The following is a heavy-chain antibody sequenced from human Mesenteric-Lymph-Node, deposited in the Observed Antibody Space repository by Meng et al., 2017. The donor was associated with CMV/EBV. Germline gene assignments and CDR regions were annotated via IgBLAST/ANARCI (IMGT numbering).Heavy chain of an antibody. CDR3: ARGGGIYSYGSHNWFDP. Sequence: GGSLRLSCAASGFTFSNYWMHWVRQAPGKGLVWVARINSDGSSTSYADSVKGRFTISRDNAKNTLYLQMNSLRAEDTAVYYCARGGGIYSYGSHNWFDPWGQGTLVTVSS. CDR1: GFTFSNYW. CDR2: INSDGSST. V-gene: IGHV3-74*01. D-gene: IGHD5-18*01. J-gene: IGHJ5*02.